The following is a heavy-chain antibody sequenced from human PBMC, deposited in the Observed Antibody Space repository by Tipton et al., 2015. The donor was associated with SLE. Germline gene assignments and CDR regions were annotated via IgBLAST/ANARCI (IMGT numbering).Heavy chain of an antibody. D-gene: IGHD4-17*01. J-gene: IGHJ2*01. CDR1: GGSISSYY. CDR3: ARGDTTGDWYFDL. CDR2: IYYSGST. Sequence: LRLSCTVSGGSISSYYWSWIRQPPGKGLEWIGYIYYSGSTNYNPSLKSRVTISVDTSKNQFSLKLSSVTAADTAVYYCARGDTTGDWYFDLWGRGTRVTVSS. V-gene: IGHV4-59*01.